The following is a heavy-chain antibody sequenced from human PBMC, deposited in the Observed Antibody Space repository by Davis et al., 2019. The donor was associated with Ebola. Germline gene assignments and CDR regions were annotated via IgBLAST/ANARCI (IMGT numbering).Heavy chain of an antibody. V-gene: IGHV3-30*02. CDR2: IRYDGSNK. CDR3: AKGGYSGNAPSDY. D-gene: IGHD5-12*01. Sequence: PGGSLRLSCAASGFTFSDYGMHWVRQAPGKGLEWVAFIRYDGSNKYYADSVKGRFTISRDNSKNTLYLQMNSLRAEDTAVYYCAKGGYSGNAPSDYWGQGTLVTVSS. J-gene: IGHJ4*02. CDR1: GFTFSDYG.